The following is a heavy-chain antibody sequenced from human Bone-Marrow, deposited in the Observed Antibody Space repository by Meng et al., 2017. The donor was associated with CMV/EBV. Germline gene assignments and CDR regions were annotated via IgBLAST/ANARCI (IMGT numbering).Heavy chain of an antibody. CDR1: GASISSYY. D-gene: IGHD1-14*01. Sequence: SETLSLTCAVSGASISSYYWNWIRQPPGKGLGWIGYIHYSGGTNYNPALKSRVTISVDTSNNQFSLKVTSVTAADTAVYYCTRGATEPDYWGQGTLVTVSS. CDR2: IHYSGGT. J-gene: IGHJ4*02. V-gene: IGHV4-59*01. CDR3: TRGATEPDY.